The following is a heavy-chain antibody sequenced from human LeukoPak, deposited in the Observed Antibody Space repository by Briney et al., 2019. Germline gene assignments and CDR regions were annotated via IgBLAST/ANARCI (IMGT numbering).Heavy chain of an antibody. CDR3: ASDPSIAAHPHYYYYYMDV. J-gene: IGHJ6*03. V-gene: IGHV4-34*01. D-gene: IGHD6-6*01. CDR1: GGSFSGYY. Sequence: SETLSLTCAVYGGSFSGYYWSWIRQPPGKGLEWIGEINHSGSTNYNPSLKSRVTISVDTSKNQFSLKLSSVTAADTAVYYCASDPSIAAHPHYYYYYMDVWGKGTTVTVSS. CDR2: INHSGST.